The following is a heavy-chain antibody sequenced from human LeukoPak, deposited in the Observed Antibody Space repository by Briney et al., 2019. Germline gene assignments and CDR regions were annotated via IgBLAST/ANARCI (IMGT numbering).Heavy chain of an antibody. V-gene: IGHV4-34*01. J-gene: IGHJ3*02. D-gene: IGHD6-13*01. Sequence: PSETLSLTCAVYGGSFSGYFWSWIRQPPGKGLEWIGEINHSGSTNYNPSLKSRVTISVDTSKNQFSLKLSSVTAADTAVYHCARGRRYSSSCFDIWGQGTMVTVSS. CDR2: INHSGST. CDR3: ARGRRYSSSCFDI. CDR1: GGSFSGYF.